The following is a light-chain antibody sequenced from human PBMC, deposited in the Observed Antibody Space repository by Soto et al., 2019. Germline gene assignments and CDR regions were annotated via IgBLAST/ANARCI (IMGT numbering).Light chain of an antibody. V-gene: IGLV2-14*01. CDR2: EVI. J-gene: IGLJ3*02. Sequence: QYALTQPASVSGSPGQSIAISCTGTSSDVGGYDYVSWFQHHPGRAPKLLIYEVINRPSGVSTRFSGSKSGNTASLTISGLQAEDEADFYCSSFTSSKTWVFGGGTKLTVL. CDR1: SSDVGGYDY. CDR3: SSFTSSKTWV.